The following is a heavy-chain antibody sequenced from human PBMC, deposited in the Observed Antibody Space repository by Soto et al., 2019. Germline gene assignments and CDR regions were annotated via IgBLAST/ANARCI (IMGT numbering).Heavy chain of an antibody. V-gene: IGHV4-4*07. CDR3: ARHRRYWSGSFGS. J-gene: IGHJ4*02. CDR1: GGSISGYY. CDR2: IYSDGTT. Sequence: SETLSLTCIVSGGSISGYYWSWIRQPAGKELEWIGRIYSDGTTNYNPSLKGRGTMSVDTSKKQISLKLTSVTAADTAMYYCARHRRYWSGSFGSGGQGVLVKVCS. D-gene: IGHD2-8*02.